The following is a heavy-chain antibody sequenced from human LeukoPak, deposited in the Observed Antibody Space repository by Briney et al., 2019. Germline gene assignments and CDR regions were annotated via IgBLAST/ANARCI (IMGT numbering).Heavy chain of an antibody. Sequence: SETLSLTCTVSGDSISSYYWTWIRQPPGKGLEWIGYIYYSGSTNYNPSLKSRVTMSVDTSKNQFSLKLSSVTAADTAVYYCARCSLGDYSSFDYWGRGTLVTVSS. CDR1: GDSISSYY. V-gene: IGHV4-59*12. CDR2: IYYSGST. D-gene: IGHD4-17*01. CDR3: ARCSLGDYSSFDY. J-gene: IGHJ4*02.